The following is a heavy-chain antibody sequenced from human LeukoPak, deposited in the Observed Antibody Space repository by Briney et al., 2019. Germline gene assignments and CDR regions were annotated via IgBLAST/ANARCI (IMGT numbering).Heavy chain of an antibody. CDR3: ARLAYGSGSSY. V-gene: IGHV4-59*01. CDR1: GGSIGSYY. Sequence: SETLSLTCTVSGGSIGSYYWSWTRQPPGKGLGWIGYIYYSGSTNYNPSLKSRVTISVDTSKNQFSLKLSSVTAADTAVYYCARLAYGSGSSYWGQGTLVTVSS. J-gene: IGHJ4*02. D-gene: IGHD3-10*01. CDR2: IYYSGST.